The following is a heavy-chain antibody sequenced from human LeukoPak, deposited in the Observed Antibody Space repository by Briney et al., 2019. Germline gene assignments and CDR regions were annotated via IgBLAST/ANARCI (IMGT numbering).Heavy chain of an antibody. J-gene: IGHJ4*02. CDR2: LSGSGGST. V-gene: IGHV3-23*01. CDR3: AKDIVVVVAATGAFDY. D-gene: IGHD2-15*01. Sequence: GGSLRLSCAASGFTFCRYAVSWVPDAPGKGVEWVSDLSGSGGSTYYADSVKGRFTISSDNSKNTLYLQMKSLRAEVRAVYYCAKDIVVVVAATGAFDYWGRGTLVTVSS. CDR1: GFTFCRYA.